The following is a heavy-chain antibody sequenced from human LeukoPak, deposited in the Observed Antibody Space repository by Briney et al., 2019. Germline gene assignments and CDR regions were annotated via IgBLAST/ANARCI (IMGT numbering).Heavy chain of an antibody. CDR2: ISGSGGST. V-gene: IGHV3-23*01. D-gene: IGHD3-22*01. Sequence: AGGSLRLSCAASGFSFSSLAKRWVRQASGKGLEWVSAISGSGGSTYYADSVKGRFTISRDNSKNTLYLQMNSLRVEDTAVYHCAKDPYYYDSSGPGDFWGQGTLVTVSS. CDR1: GFSFSSLA. J-gene: IGHJ4*02. CDR3: AKDPYYYDSSGPGDF.